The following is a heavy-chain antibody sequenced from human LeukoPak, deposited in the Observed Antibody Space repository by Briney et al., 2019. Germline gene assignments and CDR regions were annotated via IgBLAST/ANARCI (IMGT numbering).Heavy chain of an antibody. V-gene: IGHV3-23*01. Sequence: GGSLRLSCAASGFTFSSYAMSWVRQAPGKGLEWVSAMSGSGGTTYYADSVKGRFAISRDNSKNTLYLQMSSLRTEATALYYCAKVQQLATIYYFDYWGRGSLVTVSS. CDR2: MSGSGGTT. J-gene: IGHJ4*02. CDR3: AKVQQLATIYYFDY. D-gene: IGHD6-13*01. CDR1: GFTFSSYA.